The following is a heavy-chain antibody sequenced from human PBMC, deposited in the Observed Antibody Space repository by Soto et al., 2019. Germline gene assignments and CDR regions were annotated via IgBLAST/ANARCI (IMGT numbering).Heavy chain of an antibody. CDR1: GFTFSSYA. CDR3: AKDHRVIIGWFDP. CDR2: ISGSGGST. V-gene: IGHV3-23*01. Sequence: EVQLLESGGGLVQPGGSLRLSCAASGFTFSSYAMSWVRQAPGKGLEWVSAISGSGGSTYYADSEKGRFTISRDNSKNTLYLQMNSLRAEDTAVYYRAKDHRVIIGWFDPWGQGTLVTVSS. D-gene: IGHD3-3*01. J-gene: IGHJ5*02.